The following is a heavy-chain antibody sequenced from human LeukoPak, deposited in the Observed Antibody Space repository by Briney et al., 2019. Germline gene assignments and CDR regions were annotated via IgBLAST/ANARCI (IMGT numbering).Heavy chain of an antibody. CDR1: GFTFSSYG. D-gene: IGHD1-26*01. V-gene: IGHV3-30*03. CDR3: AREVEWELVYWFDP. Sequence: PGRSLRLSCAASGFTFSSYGMHWVRQAPGKGLEWVAVISYDGSNKYYADSVKGRFTISRDNSKNTLYLQMNSLRAEDTAVYYCAREVEWELVYWFDPWGQGTLVTVSS. J-gene: IGHJ5*02. CDR2: ISYDGSNK.